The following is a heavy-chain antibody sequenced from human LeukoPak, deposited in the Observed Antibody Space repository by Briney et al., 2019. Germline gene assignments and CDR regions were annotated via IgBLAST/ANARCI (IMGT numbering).Heavy chain of an antibody. D-gene: IGHD2-2*01. Sequence: GGSLRLSCAASGFTFSDYYMTWIRQAPGKGLEWVSYISSSGTTIYYADSVKGRFTISRDNAKNSLYLQMNSLRAEDTAVYYCARGDCISTSCSSGHFAYWGQGTLVTVSS. V-gene: IGHV3-11*01. CDR3: ARGDCISTSCSSGHFAY. CDR2: ISSSGTTI. J-gene: IGHJ4*02. CDR1: GFTFSDYY.